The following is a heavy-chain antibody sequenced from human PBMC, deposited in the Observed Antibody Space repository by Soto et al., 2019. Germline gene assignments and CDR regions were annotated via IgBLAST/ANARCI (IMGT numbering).Heavy chain of an antibody. Sequence: HPGVSPRLSFAASGFTFSSYSMHWVRQAPGKGLEWVAVISYDGSNKYYADSVKGRFTISRDNSKNTLYLQMNSLRAEDTAVYYCARDLEHSGYDLLDYWGQGTLVTVSS. D-gene: IGHD5-12*01. CDR2: ISYDGSNK. CDR3: ARDLEHSGYDLLDY. CDR1: GFTFSSYS. J-gene: IGHJ4*02. V-gene: IGHV3-30-3*01.